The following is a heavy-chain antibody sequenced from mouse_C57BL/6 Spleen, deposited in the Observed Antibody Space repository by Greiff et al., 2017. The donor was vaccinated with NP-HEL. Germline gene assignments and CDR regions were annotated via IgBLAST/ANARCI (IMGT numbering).Heavy chain of an antibody. J-gene: IGHJ4*01. CDR3: ARLEGFGLEPFYAGDC. CDR1: GYTFTSYW. CDR2: IYPGSGST. V-gene: IGHV1-55*01. D-gene: IGHD2-13*01. Sequence: VQLQQSGAELVKPGASVKMSCKASGYTFTSYWITWVKQSPGQGLERIGDIYPGSGSTNYNEKFKSKATLTVDNSASTAYLQLSSLTSEDSAVDYRARLEGFGLEPFYAGDCWGPGASLTVAS.